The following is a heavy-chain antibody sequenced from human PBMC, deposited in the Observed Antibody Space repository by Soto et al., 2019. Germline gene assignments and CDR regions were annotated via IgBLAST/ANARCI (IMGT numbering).Heavy chain of an antibody. Sequence: EVQLVESGGGLVQPGGSLRLSCAASGFTFSSYDMNWVRQAPGKGLEWVSYISSSSSTIYYADSVKGRFTISRDNAKNSLYLQMNSLRGEDTAVYYCAGHGGQWLNWFDPWGQGILVTVSS. CDR1: GFTFSSYD. V-gene: IGHV3-48*01. CDR2: ISSSSSTI. J-gene: IGHJ5*02. CDR3: AGHGGQWLNWFDP. D-gene: IGHD6-19*01.